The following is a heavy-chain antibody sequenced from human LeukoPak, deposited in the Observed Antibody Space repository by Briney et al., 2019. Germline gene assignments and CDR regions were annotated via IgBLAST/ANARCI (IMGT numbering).Heavy chain of an antibody. CDR1: GFTFSSYW. V-gene: IGHV3-74*01. CDR2: INTDGSST. Sequence: PGGSLRLSCAASGFTFSSYWMHWVRQAPGDGRVWVSRINTDGSSTSYADSVKGRFTISRDNAKNTLYLQMNSLRAEDTAVYYCARDSSSWGYYMDVWGKGTTVTVSS. CDR3: ARDSSSWGYYMDV. J-gene: IGHJ6*03. D-gene: IGHD6-13*01.